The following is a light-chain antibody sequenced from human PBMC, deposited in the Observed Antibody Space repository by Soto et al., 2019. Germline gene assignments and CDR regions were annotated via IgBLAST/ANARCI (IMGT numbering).Light chain of an antibody. CDR3: CSYGRTLYV. Sequence: QSALTQPRSVSGSPGQSVTISCTGTSSDVGGYNYVSWYQQHPGKAPKLMIYDVSNRPSGVPNRFSGSKSGNTASLTISGLQSEDDADYYCCSYGRTLYVFGTGTKVTVL. CDR1: SSDVGGYNY. J-gene: IGLJ1*01. V-gene: IGLV2-11*01. CDR2: DVS.